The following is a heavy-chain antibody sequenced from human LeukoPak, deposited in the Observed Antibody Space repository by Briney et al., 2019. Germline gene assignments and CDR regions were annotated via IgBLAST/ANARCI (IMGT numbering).Heavy chain of an antibody. Sequence: PGGSLRLSCAGSEFTFRSYSMHWVRQAPGKGLEWVSSISGSSSDIYYADSVKGRFTISRDNAKNSLYLHMNSLRAEDTAVYYCARDYGGSSPFDYWGQGTLVTVSS. CDR2: ISGSSSDI. CDR1: EFTFRSYS. V-gene: IGHV3-21*01. D-gene: IGHD4-23*01. CDR3: ARDYGGSSPFDY. J-gene: IGHJ4*02.